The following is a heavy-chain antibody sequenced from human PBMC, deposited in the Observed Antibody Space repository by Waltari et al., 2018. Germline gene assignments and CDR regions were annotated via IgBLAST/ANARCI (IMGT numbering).Heavy chain of an antibody. V-gene: IGHV1-69*08. CDR3: ATGLSGYPWMGAFDI. Sequence: QVQLVQSGAEVKKPGSSVKVSCKASGGTFSSYAISWVRQAPGQGLEWMGRISPIFGTANYAQKFQVRVTITADKSTSTAYMELSSLRSEDTAVYYCATGLSGYPWMGAFDIWGQGTMVTVSS. J-gene: IGHJ3*02. CDR2: ISPIFGTA. CDR1: GGTFSSYA. D-gene: IGHD3-22*01.